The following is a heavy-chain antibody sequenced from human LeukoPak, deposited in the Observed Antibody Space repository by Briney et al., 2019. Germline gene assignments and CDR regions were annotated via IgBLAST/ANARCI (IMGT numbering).Heavy chain of an antibody. CDR1: GFTFDDYA. J-gene: IGHJ6*02. V-gene: IGHV3-9*01. D-gene: IGHD2-15*01. CDR3: ARVPYCSGGSCYPYYYYGMDV. Sequence: PGGSLRLSCAASGFTFDDYAMHWVRQAPGKGLEWVSGISWNSGSIGYADSVKGRFTISRDNAKNTLYLQMNSLRAEDTAVYYCARVPYCSGGSCYPYYYYGMDVWGQGTTVTVSS. CDR2: ISWNSGSI.